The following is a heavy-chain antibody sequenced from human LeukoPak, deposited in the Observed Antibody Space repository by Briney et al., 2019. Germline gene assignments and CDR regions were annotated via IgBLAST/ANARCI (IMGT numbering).Heavy chain of an antibody. CDR3: ARGRVLYYFDY. CDR1: GGSISSYY. CDR2: INHSGST. Sequence: SETLSLTCTVSGGSISSYYWSWIRQPPGKGLEWIGEINHSGSTNYNPSLKSRVTISVDTSKNQFSLKLSSVTAADTAVYYCARGRVLYYFDYWGQGTLVTVSS. J-gene: IGHJ4*02. V-gene: IGHV4-34*01. D-gene: IGHD2-8*01.